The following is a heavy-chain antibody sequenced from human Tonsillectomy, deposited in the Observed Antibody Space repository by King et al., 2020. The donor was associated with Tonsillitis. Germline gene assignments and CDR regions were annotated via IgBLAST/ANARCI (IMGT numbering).Heavy chain of an antibody. D-gene: IGHD4-17*01. CDR3: NRFASPEYGDYGDY. CDR1: GFPFSGSA. Sequence: QLVQSGGGVVQPGGSLKVSCAASGFPFSGSAMHWVRQTSGKGLEWVGRIRTKRKSYATAYAASVTGRFTIYRHDSKNTAYLQMNRLKTEDTAVYYCNRFASPEYGDYGDYWGQETLVTVSS. V-gene: IGHV3-73*01. CDR2: IRTKRKSYAT. J-gene: IGHJ4*02.